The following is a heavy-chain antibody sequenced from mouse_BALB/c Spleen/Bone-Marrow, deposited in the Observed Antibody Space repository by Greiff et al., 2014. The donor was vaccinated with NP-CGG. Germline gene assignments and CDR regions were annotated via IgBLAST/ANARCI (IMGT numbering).Heavy chain of an antibody. CDR1: GFSLSRYS. CDR3: ARLDGNYGYYFDY. D-gene: IGHD2-1*01. J-gene: IGHJ2*01. Sequence: VQVVESGPGLVAPSQSLSITCTVSGFSLSRYSVHWVRQPPGKGLEWLGMIWGGGGTDYNSALKSRLSISKDNSKSQVFLKMDSLQTDDTAMYYSARLDGNYGYYFDYWGQGTTLTVSS. V-gene: IGHV2-6-4*01. CDR2: IWGGGGT.